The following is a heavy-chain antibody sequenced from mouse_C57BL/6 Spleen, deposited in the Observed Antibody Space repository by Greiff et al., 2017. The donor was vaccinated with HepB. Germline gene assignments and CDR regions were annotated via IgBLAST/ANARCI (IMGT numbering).Heavy chain of an antibody. V-gene: IGHV5-16*01. D-gene: IGHD2-1*01. CDR1: GFTFSDYY. CDR3: AREHYGIDY. Sequence: EVNVVESEGGLVQPGSSMKLSCTASGFTFSDYYMAWVRQVPEKGLEWVANINYDGSSTYYLDSLKSRFIISRVNAKNILYLQMSSLKSEDTATYYCAREHYGIDYWGQGTTLTVSS. CDR2: INYDGSST. J-gene: IGHJ2*01.